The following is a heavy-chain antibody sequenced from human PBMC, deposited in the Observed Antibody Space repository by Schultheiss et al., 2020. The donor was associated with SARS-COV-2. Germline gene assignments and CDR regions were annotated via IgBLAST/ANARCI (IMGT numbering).Heavy chain of an antibody. CDR2: ISSSSHYT. CDR3: ARGGPGEGSTGAIGDY. J-gene: IGHJ4*02. V-gene: IGHV3-11*05. Sequence: GGSLRLSCAASGFTFNYYYMAWIRQAPGKGLEWVSYISSSSHYTNYADSVKGRFTISRDNAKTSLYLQMNSLRAEDTAVYYCARGGPGEGSTGAIGDYWGQGTLVTVSS. D-gene: IGHD3-10*01. CDR1: GFTFNYYY.